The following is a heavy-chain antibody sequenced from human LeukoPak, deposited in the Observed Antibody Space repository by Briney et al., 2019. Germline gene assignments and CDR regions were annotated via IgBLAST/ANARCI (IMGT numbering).Heavy chain of an antibody. D-gene: IGHD2-15*01. Sequence: ASVKVSCKASGYTFTSYGISWVRQAPGQGLEWMGWISAYNGNTNYAQKLQGRVTMTTDTSTSTAYMELRSLRSEDTAVYYCARDCSGGSCYALDYWGQGTLVTVSS. CDR2: ISAYNGNT. CDR1: GYTFTSYG. V-gene: IGHV1-18*01. J-gene: IGHJ4*02. CDR3: ARDCSGGSCYALDY.